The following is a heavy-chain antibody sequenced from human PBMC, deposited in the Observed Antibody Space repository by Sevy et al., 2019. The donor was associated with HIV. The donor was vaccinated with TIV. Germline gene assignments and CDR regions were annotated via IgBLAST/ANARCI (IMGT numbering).Heavy chain of an antibody. CDR3: ARGQYYGSSGYYYGGYYFDY. J-gene: IGHJ4*02. CDR2: IYYSGST. D-gene: IGHD3-22*01. CDR1: GGSISSYY. Sequence: SETLSLTCTVSGGSISSYYWSWIRQPPGKGLEWIGYIYYSGSTNYNPPLKSRVTISLDTSKNQFSLKLSSVTAADTAVYYCARGQYYGSSGYYYGGYYFDYWGQGTLVTVSS. V-gene: IGHV4-59*01.